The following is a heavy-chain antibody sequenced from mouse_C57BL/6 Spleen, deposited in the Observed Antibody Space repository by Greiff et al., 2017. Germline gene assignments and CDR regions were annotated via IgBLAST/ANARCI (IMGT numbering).Heavy chain of an antibody. J-gene: IGHJ3*01. CDR2: ISSGSSTI. CDR1: GFTFSDYG. Sequence: EVMLVESGGGLVKPGGSLKLSCAASGFTFSDYGMHWVRQAPEKGLEWVAYISSGSSTIYYADTVKGRFTISRDNAKNTLFLQMTRRRSEDTAMYYCARPGDYGAWFAYWGQGTLVTVSA. CDR3: ARPGDYGAWFAY. D-gene: IGHD2-4*01. V-gene: IGHV5-17*01.